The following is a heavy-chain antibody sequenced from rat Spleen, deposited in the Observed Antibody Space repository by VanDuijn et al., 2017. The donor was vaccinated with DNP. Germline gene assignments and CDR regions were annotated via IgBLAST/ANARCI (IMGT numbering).Heavy chain of an antibody. D-gene: IGHD1-11*01. Sequence: EVQLVESGGGLVQPGRSLKLSCAASGFTFSDYYMAWVRQAPKKGLEWVASISYEGSSTYYGDSVKGRFTISRDSAKSTLYLQMDSLRSEDTATYYCARGGRSYFDYWGHGVMVTVSS. J-gene: IGHJ2*01. CDR1: GFTFSDYY. CDR3: ARGGRSYFDY. CDR2: ISYEGSST. V-gene: IGHV5-22*01.